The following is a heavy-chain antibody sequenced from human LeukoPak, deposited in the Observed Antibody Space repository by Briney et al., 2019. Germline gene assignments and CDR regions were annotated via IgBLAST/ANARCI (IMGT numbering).Heavy chain of an antibody. CDR1: GFTFSSYS. CDR2: INGDGSST. D-gene: IGHD5-18*01. J-gene: IGHJ4*02. CDR3: ARDAVGYSYGSPDY. Sequence: GGSLRLSCEASGFTFSSYSMNWVRQAPGKGLVWVSRINGDGSSTSYADSVKGRFTISRDNAKNTLYLQMNSLRAEDTAVYYCARDAVGYSYGSPDYWGQGTLVTVSS. V-gene: IGHV3-74*01.